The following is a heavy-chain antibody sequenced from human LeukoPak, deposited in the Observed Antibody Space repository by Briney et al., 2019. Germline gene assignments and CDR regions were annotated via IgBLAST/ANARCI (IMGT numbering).Heavy chain of an antibody. J-gene: IGHJ4*02. CDR3: AKSRSSGSYYDPFDS. CDR1: GFTFSSYA. Sequence: GGSLRLSCAASGFTFSSYAMSWVRQAPGKGLEWVSAISGSGGSTYYADSVKGRFTISRDNSKNTLYLQMNSLRGEDTAVYYCAKSRSSGSYYDPFDSWGQGTLVTVSS. D-gene: IGHD1-26*01. CDR2: ISGSGGST. V-gene: IGHV3-23*01.